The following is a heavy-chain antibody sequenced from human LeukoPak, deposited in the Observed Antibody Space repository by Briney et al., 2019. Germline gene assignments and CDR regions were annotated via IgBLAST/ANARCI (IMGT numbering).Heavy chain of an antibody. D-gene: IGHD6-13*01. Sequence: PGGSLRLSCAASGFPFSSYSMNWVRQAPGKGLEWVSSISSSSRYIYYAAPVKGRFTISRDNAKDSLYLQINSLRAEDKAVYYCARYLQGNSSSWYIFCEKYYYYYYMDVWGKGTTVTVSS. CDR1: GFPFSSYS. CDR2: ISSSSRYI. V-gene: IGHV3-21*01. CDR3: ARYLQGNSSSWYIFCEKYYYYYYMDV. J-gene: IGHJ6*03.